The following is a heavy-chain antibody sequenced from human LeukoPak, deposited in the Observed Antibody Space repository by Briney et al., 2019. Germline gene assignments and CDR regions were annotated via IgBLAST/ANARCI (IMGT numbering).Heavy chain of an antibody. CDR3: ARVLDYDSSGYSI. D-gene: IGHD3-22*01. CDR1: GGSISSYS. CDR2: INHSGST. V-gene: IGHV4-34*01. Sequence: SETLSLTCSVSGGSISSYSWSWIRQPPGKGLEWIGEINHSGSTNYNPSLQSRVTISVDTSKNQFSLKLSSVTAADTAVYYCARVLDYDSSGYSIWGQGTMVTVSS. J-gene: IGHJ3*02.